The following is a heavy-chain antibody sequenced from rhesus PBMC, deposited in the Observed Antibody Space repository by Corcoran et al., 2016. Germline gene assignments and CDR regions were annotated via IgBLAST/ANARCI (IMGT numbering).Heavy chain of an antibody. D-gene: IGHD2-21*01. CDR2: IYVSGGVT. J-gene: IGHJ6*01. V-gene: IGHV4-106*01. CDR1: GGSISDAYY. Sequence: QVQLQESGPGLVKPSETLSLTCAVSGGSISDAYYWSWIRPPPGKGLEWIGSIYVSGGVTNYNPSCKTRVTISIDTPKNPFALKLSSVPAADTAGDYCARSVGDWLRREYYGLDSWGQGVVVTVSS. CDR3: ARSVGDWLRREYYGLDS.